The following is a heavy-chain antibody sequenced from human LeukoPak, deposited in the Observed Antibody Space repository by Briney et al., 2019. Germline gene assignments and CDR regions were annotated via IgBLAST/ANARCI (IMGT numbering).Heavy chain of an antibody. CDR3: ARGRLATTTVTTFFYYYMDV. V-gene: IGHV1-8*03. CDR1: GYTFTSYG. D-gene: IGHD2/OR15-2a*01. CDR2: MNPSSGNT. J-gene: IGHJ6*03. Sequence: ASVKVSCKASGYTFTSYGISWVRQAPGQGLEWMGWMNPSSGNTGYAQKFQDRVTITRDTSISTAYMELNSLISEDTAVYYCARGRLATTTVTTFFYYYMDVWGRGTTVTVSS.